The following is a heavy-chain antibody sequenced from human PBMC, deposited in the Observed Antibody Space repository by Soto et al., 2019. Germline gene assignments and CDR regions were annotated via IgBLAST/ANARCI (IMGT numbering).Heavy chain of an antibody. J-gene: IGHJ5*01. V-gene: IGHV4-39*01. CDR1: GGSISSSSYY. CDR2: IYYSGST. CDR3: SRHRSRNWFDP. D-gene: IGHD6-6*01. Sequence: SETLSLTCIVSGGSISSSSYYWGWIRQPPGKGLEWIGSIYYSGSTYYNPSLKSRVTISVDTSKNQFSLKLSSVTAAATAVFYCSRHRSRNWFDPWGQETLDTVSS.